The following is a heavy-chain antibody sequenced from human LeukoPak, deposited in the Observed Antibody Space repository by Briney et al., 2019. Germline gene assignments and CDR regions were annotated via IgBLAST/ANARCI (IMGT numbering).Heavy chain of an antibody. Sequence: GGTLRLSCAASGFTFSSYGMSWVRQAPGKGLVWVSRINSDGSSTSYADSVKGRFTISRDNAKNSLYLQMNSLRAEDTAVYYCARDLKSIGSYYPKDFDYWGQGTLVTVSS. V-gene: IGHV3-74*01. CDR2: INSDGSST. CDR3: ARDLKSIGSYYPKDFDY. D-gene: IGHD1-26*01. CDR1: GFTFSSYG. J-gene: IGHJ4*02.